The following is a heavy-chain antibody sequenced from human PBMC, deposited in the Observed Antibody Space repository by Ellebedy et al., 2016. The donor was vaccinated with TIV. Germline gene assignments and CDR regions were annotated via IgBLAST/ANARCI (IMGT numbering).Heavy chain of an antibody. CDR3: ARESVRYFDWDY. D-gene: IGHD3-9*01. Sequence: PGGSLRLSCVASGFILSGYWMHWVRQVPGKGLVWLARINTDGSSTSYADSVEGRFTISRDNAKKTLYLEMSGLRSDDTAVYYCARESVRYFDWDYWGQGTLVAV. V-gene: IGHV3-74*01. J-gene: IGHJ4*02. CDR1: GFILSGYW. CDR2: INTDGSST.